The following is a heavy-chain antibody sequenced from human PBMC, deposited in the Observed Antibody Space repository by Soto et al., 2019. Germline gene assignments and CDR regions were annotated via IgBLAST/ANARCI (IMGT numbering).Heavy chain of an antibody. CDR2: IYYSGST. CDR1: GGSISSSSYY. Sequence: SETLSLTCTVSGGSISSSSYYWGWIRQPPGKGLEWIGSIYYSGSTYYNPSLKSRVTISVDTSKNQFSLKLSSVTAADTAVYYCARRSYFHYGMDVWGQGTTVTVSS. V-gene: IGHV4-39*01. D-gene: IGHD2-21*01. CDR3: ARRSYFHYGMDV. J-gene: IGHJ6*02.